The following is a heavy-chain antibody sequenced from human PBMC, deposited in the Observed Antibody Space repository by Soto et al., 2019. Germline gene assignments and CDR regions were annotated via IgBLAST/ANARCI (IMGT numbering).Heavy chain of an antibody. J-gene: IGHJ3*02. CDR2: INPNSGGT. CDR3: AGEHSSSWDAFDI. V-gene: IGHV1-2*04. D-gene: IGHD6-13*01. CDR1: GYTFTGYY. Sequence: ASVKVSCKASGYTFTGYYMHWVRQAPGQGLEWMGWINPNSGGTNYAQKFQGWVTMTRDTSISTAYMELSRLRSDDTAVYYCAGEHSSSWDAFDIWGQGTMVTVSS.